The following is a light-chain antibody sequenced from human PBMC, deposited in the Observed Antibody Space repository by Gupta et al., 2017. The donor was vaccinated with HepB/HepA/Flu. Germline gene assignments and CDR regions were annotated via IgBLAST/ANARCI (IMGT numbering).Light chain of an antibody. J-gene: IGKJ1*01. Sequence: EIVLTQSPGTLSLSPGERATLYCRASQSVSNTYLAWYQQKPGQAPRLLIYGASSRATGIPDRFSGSGSGTDFTLTISRLEPEDFAVYYCHQYGSSPWTFGQGTRVEIK. V-gene: IGKV3-20*01. CDR3: HQYGSSPWT. CDR2: GAS. CDR1: QSVSNTY.